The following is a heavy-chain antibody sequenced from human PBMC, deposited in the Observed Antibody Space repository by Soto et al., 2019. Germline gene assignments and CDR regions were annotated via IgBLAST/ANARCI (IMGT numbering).Heavy chain of an antibody. Sequence: PGGSLRLSCAASGFTFSSYWMSWVRQAPGKGLEWVANIKQDGSEKYYVDSVKGRFTISRDNAKNSLYLQMNSLRAEDTAVYYCARDNGSGWSSWFDPWGQGTLVTVSS. CDR1: GFTFSSYW. CDR3: ARDNGSGWSSWFDP. J-gene: IGHJ5*02. D-gene: IGHD6-19*01. V-gene: IGHV3-7*01. CDR2: IKQDGSEK.